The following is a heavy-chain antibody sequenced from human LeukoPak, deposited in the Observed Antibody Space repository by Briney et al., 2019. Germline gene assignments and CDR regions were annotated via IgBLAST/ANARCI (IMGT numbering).Heavy chain of an antibody. CDR2: IYYSGST. CDR3: ASRTGNGRTAYYFDY. J-gene: IGHJ4*02. D-gene: IGHD1-1*01. CDR1: GGSISSYY. V-gene: IGHV4-59*12. Sequence: SETLSLTCTVSGGSISSYYWSWIRQPPGKGLEWIGYIYYSGSTNYNPSLKSRVTISVDTSKNQFSLKLSSVTAADTAVYYCASRTGNGRTAYYFDYWGQGTLVTVSS.